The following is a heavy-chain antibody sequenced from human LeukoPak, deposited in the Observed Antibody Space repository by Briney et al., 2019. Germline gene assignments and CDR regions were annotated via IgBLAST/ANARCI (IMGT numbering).Heavy chain of an antibody. CDR3: ARDLGYYDSSGSDVWAGSSGY. CDR1: GYTFTSYA. D-gene: IGHD3-22*01. CDR2: INPSGGST. Sequence: GASVKVSCKASGYTFTSYAMNWVRQASGQGLEWMGIINPSGGSTSYAQKFQGRVTMTRDTSTSTVYMELSSLRSEDTAVYYCARDLGYYDSSGSDVWAGSSGYWGQGTLVTVSS. V-gene: IGHV1-46*01. J-gene: IGHJ4*02.